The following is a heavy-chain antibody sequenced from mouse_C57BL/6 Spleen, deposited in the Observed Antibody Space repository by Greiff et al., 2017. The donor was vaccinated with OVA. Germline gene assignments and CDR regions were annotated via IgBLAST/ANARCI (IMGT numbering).Heavy chain of an antibody. J-gene: IGHJ4*01. Sequence: QVQLKESGPGLVQPSQSLSITCTVSGFSLTSYGVHWVRQSPGKGLEWLGVIWSGGSTAYNAAFISRLSISKDNSKSQVFFKMNSLQADDTAIYYCARMSTTVNAMDYWGQGTSVTVSA. V-gene: IGHV2-2*01. CDR2: IWSGGST. CDR1: GFSLTSYG. CDR3: ARMSTTVNAMDY. D-gene: IGHD1-1*01.